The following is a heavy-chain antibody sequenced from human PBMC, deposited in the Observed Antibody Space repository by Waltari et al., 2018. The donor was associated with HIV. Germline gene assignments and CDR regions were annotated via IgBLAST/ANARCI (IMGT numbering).Heavy chain of an antibody. D-gene: IGHD2-21*01. CDR3: ARESRYRGHDDACDV. V-gene: IGHV3-7*01. CDR2: ITQDGRDK. Sequence: EVQVAESGGGLVQPGGSLRLSCVASEFSIGDYYMSWVRQAPGKGVGWVAKITQDGRDKFYAAPVKGRFTIARDYARNTVFLQMDNLGAEDTALYFCARESRYRGHDDACDVWGQGTMVTVSS. CDR1: EFSIGDYY. J-gene: IGHJ3*01.